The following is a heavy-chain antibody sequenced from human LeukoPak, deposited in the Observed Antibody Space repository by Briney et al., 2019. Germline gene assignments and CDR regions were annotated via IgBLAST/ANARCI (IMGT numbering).Heavy chain of an antibody. D-gene: IGHD1-26*01. CDR2: IYSAGST. CDR1: GFTVSTNY. J-gene: IGHJ3*02. Sequence: GGSLRLSCAASGFTVSTNYMSWVRQAPGKGLEWVSVIYSAGSTYYADSVKGRFTISRDNSKNTLYLQMNSLRAEDTAVYYCAREPERWGLAFDIWGQGTMVTVSS. CDR3: AREPERWGLAFDI. V-gene: IGHV3-53*01.